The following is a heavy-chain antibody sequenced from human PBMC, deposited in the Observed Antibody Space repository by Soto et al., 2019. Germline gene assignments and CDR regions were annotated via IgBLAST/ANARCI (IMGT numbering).Heavy chain of an antibody. D-gene: IGHD2-15*01. V-gene: IGHV4-59*08. Sequence: QVQLQESGPGLVKPSETLSLTCTVSGASISGYYWSWIRQPPGKGLEWIGYIYYSGSTNYNSSLMGLVTMSLDRSKIQFSLKLSFLTAADTAVYYCARHRPYSSPFFFDYLGQGTLVTVSS. CDR3: ARHRPYSSPFFFDY. CDR1: GASISGYY. J-gene: IGHJ4*02. CDR2: IYYSGST.